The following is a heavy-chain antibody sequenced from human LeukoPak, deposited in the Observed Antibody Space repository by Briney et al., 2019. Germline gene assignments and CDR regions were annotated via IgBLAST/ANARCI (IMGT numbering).Heavy chain of an antibody. CDR3: ARDPLTFNSWFD. D-gene: IGHD6-13*01. CDR1: GFTFKIHW. CDR2: MNEDGSKR. J-gene: IGHJ4*02. V-gene: IGHV3-7*01. Sequence: PGGSLRLSCAASGFTFKIHWMSWLRQAPGKGLEWVANMNEDGSKRYYVDPVKGRFTISRDNANNLLYLQMNSLRVEDTAVYYCARDPLTFNSWFDWGLGALVTVSS.